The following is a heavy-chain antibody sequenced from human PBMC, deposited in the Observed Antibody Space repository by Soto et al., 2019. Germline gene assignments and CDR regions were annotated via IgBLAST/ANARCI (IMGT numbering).Heavy chain of an antibody. J-gene: IGHJ3*02. CDR3: ANTAYHMDQGRLPLDK. CDR2: IYWDDDT. D-gene: IGHD1-26*01. CDR1: GFSLSADGMG. V-gene: IGHV2-5*02. Sequence: QINLKESGPTRVKPTQTLTLTCTFSGFSLSADGMGVGWIRQPPGKALEWLGNIYWDDDTRYNPSLRSRLSSTKDTSKNQVAIILTNMDPVDTATYYCANTAYHMDQGRLPLDKWGQGTAVTVSS.